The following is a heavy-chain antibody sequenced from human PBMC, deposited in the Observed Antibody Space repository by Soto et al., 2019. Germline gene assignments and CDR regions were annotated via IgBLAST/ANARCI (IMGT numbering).Heavy chain of an antibody. CDR3: ASALNSYGYYKERFDP. Sequence: QVQLVESGGGVVQPGRSLRLSCAASGFTFSSYGMHWVRQAPGKGLEWVAVIWYDGSNKYYADSVKGRFTISRDNSKNTLYLQMNSLRAEDTAVYYCASALNSYGYYKERFDPWGQGTLVTVSS. CDR2: IWYDGSNK. CDR1: GFTFSSYG. V-gene: IGHV3-33*01. D-gene: IGHD5-18*01. J-gene: IGHJ5*02.